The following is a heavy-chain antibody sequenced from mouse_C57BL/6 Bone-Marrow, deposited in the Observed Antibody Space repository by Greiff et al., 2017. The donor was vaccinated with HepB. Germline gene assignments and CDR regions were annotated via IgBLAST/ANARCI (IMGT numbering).Heavy chain of an antibody. J-gene: IGHJ1*03. CDR3: AIIHYCGSSYWYFDV. Sequence: QVQLQQPGAELAKPGASVKVSCKASGYTFTSYWMHWVKQRPGQGLEWIGRIHPSDSNTNYNQKFKGKATLTVDKSSRTAYMQLSNLTSEESAVYYCAIIHYCGSSYWYFDVWGTGTTVTVSS. CDR2: IHPSDSNT. CDR1: GYTFTSYW. D-gene: IGHD1-1*01. V-gene: IGHV1-74*01.